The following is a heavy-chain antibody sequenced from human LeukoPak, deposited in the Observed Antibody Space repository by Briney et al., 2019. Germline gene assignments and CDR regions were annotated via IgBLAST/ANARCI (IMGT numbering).Heavy chain of an antibody. J-gene: IGHJ4*02. V-gene: IGHV3-11*06. Sequence: GGSLRLSCAASGFGFSDYYMTWIRQAPGKGLEWVSDISSSGDYTNYADSVKGRFTISRDNAKKSLYVQMNSLRAEDTAVYYCARQINGYCSSAGCYYLDYWGQGSLVTVSS. CDR1: GFGFSDYY. CDR2: ISSSGDYT. D-gene: IGHD2-2*01. CDR3: ARQINGYCSSAGCYYLDY.